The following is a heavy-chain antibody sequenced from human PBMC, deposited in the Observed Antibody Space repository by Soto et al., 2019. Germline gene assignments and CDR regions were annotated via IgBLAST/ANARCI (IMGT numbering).Heavy chain of an antibody. Sequence: SQTLSLTCAISVDSVSSNSAAWNWIRQSPSRGLEWLGRTYYRSKWYNDYAVSVKSRITINPDTSKNQFSLQLNSVTPEDTAVYYCARDVSVRVAGTPPYYYGMDVWGQGTTVTVSS. CDR3: ARDVSVRVAGTPPYYYGMDV. CDR1: VDSVSSNSAA. V-gene: IGHV6-1*01. CDR2: TYYRSKWYN. J-gene: IGHJ6*02. D-gene: IGHD6-19*01.